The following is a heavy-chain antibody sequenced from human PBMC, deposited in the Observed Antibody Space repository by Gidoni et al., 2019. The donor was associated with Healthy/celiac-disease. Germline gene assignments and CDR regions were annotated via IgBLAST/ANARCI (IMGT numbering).Heavy chain of an antibody. D-gene: IGHD2-2*01. CDR2: IYYSGST. CDR3: ARQRADTYCSSTSCYISDYYYGMDV. J-gene: IGHJ6*02. Sequence: QVQLQESGPGLVKPSETLSLTCTVSGGSISSYYWSWIRQPPGKGLEWIGYIYYSGSTNYNPSLKSRVTISVDTSKNQFSLKLSSVTAADTAVYYCARQRADTYCSSTSCYISDYYYGMDVWGQGTTVTVSS. CDR1: GGSISSYY. V-gene: IGHV4-59*08.